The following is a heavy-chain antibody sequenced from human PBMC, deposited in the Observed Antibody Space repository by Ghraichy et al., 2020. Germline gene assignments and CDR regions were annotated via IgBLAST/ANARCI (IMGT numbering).Heavy chain of an antibody. D-gene: IGHD3-10*01. Sequence: SETLSLTCAVYGGSFSGYYWSWIRQPPGKGLEWIGEINHSGSTNYNPSLKSRVTISVDTSKNQFSLKLSSVTAADTAVYYCVSFYYGSGSYYNPRGALDYWGQGTLVTVSS. J-gene: IGHJ4*02. CDR3: VSFYYGSGSYYNPRGALDY. V-gene: IGHV4-34*01. CDR1: GGSFSGYY. CDR2: INHSGST.